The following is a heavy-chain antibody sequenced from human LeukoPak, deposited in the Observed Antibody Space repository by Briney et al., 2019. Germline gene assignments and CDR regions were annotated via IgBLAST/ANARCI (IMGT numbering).Heavy chain of an antibody. CDR2: INAGNGNT. V-gene: IGHV1-3*01. Sequence: GSVRVSCKASGYTFTSYAMHWVRQAPGQRLEWMGWINAGNGNTKYSQKFQGRVTITRDTSASTAYMELSSLRSEDTAVYYCAREIAAADYNWFDPWGQGTLVTVSS. CDR1: GYTFTSYA. J-gene: IGHJ5*02. D-gene: IGHD6-13*01. CDR3: AREIAAADYNWFDP.